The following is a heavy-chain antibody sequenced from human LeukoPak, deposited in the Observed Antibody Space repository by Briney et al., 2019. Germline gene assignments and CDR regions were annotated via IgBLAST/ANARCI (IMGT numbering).Heavy chain of an antibody. CDR1: GFTFSNYS. D-gene: IGHD3-3*01. Sequence: PGGSLRLSCAASGFTFSNYSMNWVRQAPGKGLEWVSYISSSSSTIYYADSVKGRFTISRDNAKNSLYLQMNSLRAEDTAVYYCARETIFGVVIIPMGYYYMDVWGKGTTVTVSS. V-gene: IGHV3-48*01. CDR3: ARETIFGVVIIPMGYYYMDV. J-gene: IGHJ6*03. CDR2: ISSSSSTI.